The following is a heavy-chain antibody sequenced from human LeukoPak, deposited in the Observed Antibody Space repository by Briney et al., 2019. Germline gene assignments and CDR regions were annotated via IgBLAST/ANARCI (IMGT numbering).Heavy chain of an antibody. CDR1: GGSINSGSYY. V-gene: IGHV4-61*09. D-gene: IGHD5-18*01. CDR3: ARGVHGYSYGYVPWELYSYMDV. Sequence: SETLSLTCTVSGGSINSGSYYWSWIRQPAGKGLEWMGHFYASGHTSYNPSLKSRVTISVDTSKNQFSLKMNSVTAADTAVYYCARGVHGYSYGYVPWELYSYMDVWGKGTTVSISS. J-gene: IGHJ6*03. CDR2: FYASGHT.